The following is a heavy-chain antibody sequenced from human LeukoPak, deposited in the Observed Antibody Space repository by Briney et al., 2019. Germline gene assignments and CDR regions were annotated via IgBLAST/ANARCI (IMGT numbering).Heavy chain of an antibody. CDR2: IYSGGST. D-gene: IGHD4-17*01. CDR3: ASKTTVTDLYYYYGMDV. CDR1: GFTVSSNY. J-gene: IGHJ6*02. Sequence: GSLRLSCAASGFTVSSNYMSWVRQAPGKGLEWVSVIYSGGSTYYADSVKGRFTVSRYNSKNTLYLQMNSLRAEDTAVYYCASKTTVTDLYYYYGMDVWGQGTTVTVSS. V-gene: IGHV3-66*01.